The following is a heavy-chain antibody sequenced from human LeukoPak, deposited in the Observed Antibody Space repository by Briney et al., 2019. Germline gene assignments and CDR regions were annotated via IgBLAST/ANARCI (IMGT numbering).Heavy chain of an antibody. CDR3: ARQSSGSYVYFDF. CDR1: GGSISSHY. CDR2: MSISGNT. V-gene: IGHV4-4*07. Sequence: KPSETLSPTCTISGGSISSHYYSWIRKPAGKGLEWIGRMSISGNTNYNPSLKSRVTISVDKSKNQFSLKLSSVTAADTAMYYCARQSSGSYVYFDFWGQGTLVTVSS. J-gene: IGHJ4*02. D-gene: IGHD3-22*01.